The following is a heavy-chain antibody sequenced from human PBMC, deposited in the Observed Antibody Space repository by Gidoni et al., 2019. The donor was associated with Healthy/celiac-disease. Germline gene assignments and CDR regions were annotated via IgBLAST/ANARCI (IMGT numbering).Heavy chain of an antibody. D-gene: IGHD5-18*01. Sequence: EVQLVESGGGLVQLGGSLSLSCAASGFTSSSYEMNWVRQAPGKGLEWVSYISSSGSTIYYADSVKGRFTISRDNAKNSLYLQMNSLRAEDTAVYYCARNTAMVTGWFDPWGQGTLVTVSS. CDR1: GFTSSSYE. V-gene: IGHV3-48*03. CDR3: ARNTAMVTGWFDP. J-gene: IGHJ5*02. CDR2: ISSSGSTI.